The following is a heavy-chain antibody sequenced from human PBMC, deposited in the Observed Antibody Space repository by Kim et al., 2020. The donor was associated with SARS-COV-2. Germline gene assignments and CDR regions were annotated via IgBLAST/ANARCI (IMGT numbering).Heavy chain of an antibody. V-gene: IGHV3-74*01. Sequence: DESRTHYADSVKGRFTISRDNAKNTLFLQMNSLRVEDTAVYYCVREYDYWGQGTLVTVSS. CDR3: VREYDY. J-gene: IGHJ4*02. CDR2: DESRT.